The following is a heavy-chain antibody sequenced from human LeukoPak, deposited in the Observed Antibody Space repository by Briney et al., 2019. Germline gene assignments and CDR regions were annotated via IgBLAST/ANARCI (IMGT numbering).Heavy chain of an antibody. CDR3: ARDLNDFWSGYYDY. D-gene: IGHD3-3*01. V-gene: IGHV3-11*01. CDR1: GFTFSDYC. J-gene: IGHJ4*02. Sequence: GGSLRLSCAASGFTFSDYCMSWIRQAPGKGLEWVSYISSSGSTIYYADSVKGRFTISRDNAKNSLYLQMNSLRAEDTAVYYCARDLNDFWSGYYDYWGQGTLVTVSS. CDR2: ISSSGSTI.